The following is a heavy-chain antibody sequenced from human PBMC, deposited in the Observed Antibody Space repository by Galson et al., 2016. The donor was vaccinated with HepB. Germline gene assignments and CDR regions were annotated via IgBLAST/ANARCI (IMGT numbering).Heavy chain of an antibody. Sequence: SLRLSCAASGFTFSAYWMHWVRQAPGTGLVWVSRVSNDGLRTTYADSVNGRFTISRDNARTTLHLQMNSLRVEDTAVYYCARSRPGSNWFDPWGQGTLVTVAS. CDR3: ARSRPGSNWFDP. D-gene: IGHD6-25*01. CDR2: VSNDGLRT. V-gene: IGHV3-74*01. J-gene: IGHJ5*02. CDR1: GFTFSAYW.